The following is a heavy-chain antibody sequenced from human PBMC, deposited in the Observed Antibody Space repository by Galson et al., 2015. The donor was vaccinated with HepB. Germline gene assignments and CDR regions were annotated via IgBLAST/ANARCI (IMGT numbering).Heavy chain of an antibody. D-gene: IGHD3-10*01. Sequence: PALVKPTQTLTLTCTFSGFSLTTGGMRVSWIRQPPGKALEWLARIGWNDEKFYSTSVKTRLTISKDTSKNQVVLTMTNMDPVDTGTYYCARTPGSGSYHPSYNYYYGSAGYYYWDPAGLQHWGQGTLVTVSS. CDR1: GFSLTTGGMR. V-gene: IGHV2-70*04. J-gene: IGHJ1*01. CDR2: IGWNDEK. CDR3: ARTPGSGSYHPSYNYYYGSAGYYYWDPAGLQH.